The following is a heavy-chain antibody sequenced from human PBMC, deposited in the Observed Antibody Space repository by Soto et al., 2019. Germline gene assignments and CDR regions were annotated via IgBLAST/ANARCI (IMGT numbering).Heavy chain of an antibody. CDR2: IYHTGTT. D-gene: IGHD2-2*01. CDR1: GGSVIGGGYY. CDR3: ARDSTSNHNYFDP. V-gene: IGHV4-31*03. J-gene: IGHJ5*02. Sequence: QVHLQESGPGLVRPSETLSLTCSVSGGSVIGGGYYWAWIRQRPGKGLEWIGYIYHTGTTYYNPSIKSRVRMSVETSKDQFFLSLAFVTAADTAVYYCARDSTSNHNYFDPWGQGILVTFSS.